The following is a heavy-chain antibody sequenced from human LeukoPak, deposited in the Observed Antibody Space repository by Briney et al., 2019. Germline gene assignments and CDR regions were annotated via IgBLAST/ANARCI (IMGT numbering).Heavy chain of an antibody. CDR3: TTGVGGSDY. D-gene: IGHD3-10*01. J-gene: IGHJ4*02. CDR1: GFTFSSYA. Sequence: GGSLRLSCAASGFTFSSYAMSWVRQAPGKGLDWVSGMSGSGGSTYYADSVKGRFTISRDNSKNTLYLQMNSLKTEDTAVYYCTTGVGGSDYWGQGTLVTVSS. CDR2: MSGSGGST. V-gene: IGHV3-23*01.